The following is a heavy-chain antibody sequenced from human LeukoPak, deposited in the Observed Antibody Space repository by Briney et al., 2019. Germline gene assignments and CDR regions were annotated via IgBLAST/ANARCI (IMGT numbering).Heavy chain of an antibody. CDR2: ISPSGGST. V-gene: IGHV1-46*01. D-gene: IGHD1-14*01. CDR3: ARPAPELDC. Sequence: ASVKVSCKAFGYTFTSNYMHWVRQAPGQGPEWMGVISPSGGSTTYAQKFQGRVTLTRGMSTSTAYMELRSLRSDDTAVYYCARPAPELDCWGQGTLVTVSS. CDR1: GYTFTSNY. J-gene: IGHJ4*02.